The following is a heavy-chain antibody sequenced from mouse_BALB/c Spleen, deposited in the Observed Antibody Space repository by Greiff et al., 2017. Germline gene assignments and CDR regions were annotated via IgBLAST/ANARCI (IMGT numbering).Heavy chain of an antibody. J-gene: IGHJ3*01. V-gene: IGHV5-6-5*01. Sequence: EVKLVESGGGLVKPGGSLKLSCAASGFTFSSYAMSWVRQTPEKRLEWVASISSGGSTYHPDSVKGRFTISRDNARNILYLQMSSLRSEDTAMYYCARQYYRYDAWFAYWGQGTLVTVSA. D-gene: IGHD2-14*01. CDR2: ISSGGST. CDR1: GFTFSSYA. CDR3: ARQYYRYDAWFAY.